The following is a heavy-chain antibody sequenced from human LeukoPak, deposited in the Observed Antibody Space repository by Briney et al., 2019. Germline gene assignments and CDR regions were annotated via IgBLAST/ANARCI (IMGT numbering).Heavy chain of an antibody. Sequence: PGGSLRLSCAASGFTFSSYSMNWVRHASGKGLEWVSYISSSSSTIYYADSVKGRFTISRDNAKNSLYLQMNSLRAEDTAVYYCARDTRYSSRRPIWGQGTMVTVSS. J-gene: IGHJ3*02. CDR2: ISSSSSTI. CDR1: GFTFSSYS. V-gene: IGHV3-48*01. CDR3: ARDTRYSSRRPI. D-gene: IGHD6-13*01.